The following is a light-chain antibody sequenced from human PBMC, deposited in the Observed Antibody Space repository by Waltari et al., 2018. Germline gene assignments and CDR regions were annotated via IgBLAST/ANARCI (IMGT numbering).Light chain of an antibody. CDR3: ATWDDTLNGPV. J-gene: IGLJ2*01. CDR1: NSNIGRNT. V-gene: IGLV1-44*01. Sequence: QSVLTQPPSASGTPRQRVPISCSGSNSNIGRNTVNWYPQPPGTAPTLLVYNNFQRPSGVPDRFSGSKSGTSASLAILGVRPEDEADYYCATWDDTLNGPVFGGGTKLTVL. CDR2: NNF.